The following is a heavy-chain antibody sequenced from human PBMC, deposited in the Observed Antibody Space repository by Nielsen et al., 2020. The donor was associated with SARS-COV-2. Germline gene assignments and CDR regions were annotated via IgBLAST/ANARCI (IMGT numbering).Heavy chain of an antibody. V-gene: IGHV3-7*05. J-gene: IGHJ5*02. CDR3: SSGFNWFDP. D-gene: IGHD7-27*01. Sequence: GESLKISCAASGFTFSSYWMNWVRQAPGKGLEWVANIKQDGSEKYYVDSVKGRFTISRDNAKNSLYLQMNSLRAEDTAVYYCSSGFNWFDPWGQGTLVTVSS. CDR1: GFTFSSYW. CDR2: IKQDGSEK.